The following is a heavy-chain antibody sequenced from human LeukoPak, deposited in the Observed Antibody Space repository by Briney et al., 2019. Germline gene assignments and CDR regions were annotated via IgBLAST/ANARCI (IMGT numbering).Heavy chain of an antibody. V-gene: IGHV3-23*01. CDR2: ICGSGGCA. J-gene: IGHJ4*02. D-gene: IGHD6-19*01. CDR3: AKTTVGYSSGRYPGWPADC. CDR1: GFTFNTYA. Sequence: GGSLRLSCAASGFTFNTYAIYWVRQAPGKGLEWVSGICGSGGCAYYADSVKGRFTISRDNSKNTVYLQMNSLTADDTAVYYCAKTTVGYSSGRYPGWPADCWGQGTLVTVSP.